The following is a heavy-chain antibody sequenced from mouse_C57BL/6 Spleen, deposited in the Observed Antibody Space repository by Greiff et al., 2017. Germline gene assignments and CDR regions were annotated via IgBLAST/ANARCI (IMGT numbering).Heavy chain of an antibody. Sequence: QVQLQQPGAELVKPGASVKLSCKASGYTFTSYWMHWVKQRPGQGLEWIGMIHPNSGSTNYNEKFKSKATLTVDKSSRTAYMQLSSLTSEDSAVYYCAREGITTVVARDFDYWGQGTTLTVSS. J-gene: IGHJ2*01. V-gene: IGHV1-64*01. CDR3: AREGITTVVARDFDY. CDR2: IHPNSGST. D-gene: IGHD1-1*01. CDR1: GYTFTSYW.